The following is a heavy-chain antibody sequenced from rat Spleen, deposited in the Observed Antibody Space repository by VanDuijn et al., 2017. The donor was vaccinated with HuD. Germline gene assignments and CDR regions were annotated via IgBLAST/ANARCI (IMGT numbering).Heavy chain of an antibody. CDR1: GFSLTNYI. J-gene: IGHJ2*01. V-gene: IGHV2-6*01. CDR3: VRESRTGNYFDD. D-gene: IGHD5-1*01. CDR2: ISSGGST. Sequence: QVQLKESGPGLVQPSQTLSLTCTVAGFSLTNYIVHWVRQPPGKGLEWIAAISSGGSTYFNSVLKSRLSISRDTSKSQVFLKRNSLRTEDIATYYCVRESRTGNYFDDWGQGVMVTVSS.